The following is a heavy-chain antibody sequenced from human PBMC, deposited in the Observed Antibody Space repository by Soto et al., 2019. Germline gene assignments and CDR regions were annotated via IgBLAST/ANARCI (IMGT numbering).Heavy chain of an antibody. V-gene: IGHV3-30*18. CDR3: AKSDYYDSSGYPTTVDY. J-gene: IGHJ4*02. CDR2: ISYDGSNK. Sequence: GGSLRLSCAASGFTFSSYGVHWVRQAPGKGLEWVAVISYDGSNKYYADSVKGRFTISRDNSKNTLYLQMNSLRAEDTAVYYCAKSDYYDSSGYPTTVDYWGRGTLVTVSS. D-gene: IGHD3-22*01. CDR1: GFTFSSYG.